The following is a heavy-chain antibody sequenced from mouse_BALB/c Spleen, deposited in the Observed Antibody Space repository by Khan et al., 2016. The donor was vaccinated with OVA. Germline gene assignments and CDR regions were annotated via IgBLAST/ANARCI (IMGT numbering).Heavy chain of an antibody. V-gene: IGHV1-7*01. J-gene: IGHJ2*01. CDR1: GYTFTTYW. CDR3: TRDRIDY. Sequence: VQLQQSGAELAKPGASVKMSCKASGYTFTTYWMHWVKQRPGQGLEWIGYINPTSGYTDYNEKLKDRATLSADKSSSTAYMQLSSLPSEDSAVYYCTRDRIDYWGQGTTLTVSS. CDR2: INPTSGYT.